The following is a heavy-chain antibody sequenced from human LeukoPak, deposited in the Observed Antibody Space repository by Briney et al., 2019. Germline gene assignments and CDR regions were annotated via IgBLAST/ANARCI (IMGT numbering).Heavy chain of an antibody. V-gene: IGHV3-20*04. CDR3: ARGENTYIDY. D-gene: IGHD3-16*01. CDR2: RNGGST. Sequence: PGGSLRLSCAASGFTFDDYGMSWVRQAPGKGLEWVSGRNGGSTGYADSVKGRFTISRDNAKNSLYLQMNSLRAEDTAVYYCARGENTYIDYWGQGTLVTVSS. J-gene: IGHJ4*02. CDR1: GFTFDDYG.